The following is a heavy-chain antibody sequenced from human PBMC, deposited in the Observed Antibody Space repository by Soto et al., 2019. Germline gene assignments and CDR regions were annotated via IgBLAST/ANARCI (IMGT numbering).Heavy chain of an antibody. Sequence: QVQLVQSGAEVKKPGASVKVSCKSSGYTFTSYGISWVRQAPGQGLEWMGWISAYNGNTNYAQKLQGRVTMTTDTSTSAAYLELRRLRSDDTAVYYCARVYPLEMDTTQGFDYWGQGTLVTVYS. V-gene: IGHV1-18*04. CDR3: ARVYPLEMDTTQGFDY. D-gene: IGHD5-18*01. J-gene: IGHJ4*02. CDR2: ISAYNGNT. CDR1: GYTFTSYG.